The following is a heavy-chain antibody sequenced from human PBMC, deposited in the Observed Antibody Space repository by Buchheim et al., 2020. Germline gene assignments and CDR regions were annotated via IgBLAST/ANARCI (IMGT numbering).Heavy chain of an antibody. CDR1: GFTFSSYA. J-gene: IGHJ4*02. D-gene: IGHD5-18*01. V-gene: IGHV3-30-3*01. CDR2: ISYDGSNK. CDR3: ASSWGGYSYGSFDY. Sequence: VQLLESGGGLVQPGGSLRLSCAASGFTFSSYATHWVRQAPGKGLEWVAVISYDGSNKYYADSVKGRFTISRDNSKNTLYLQMNSLRAEDTAVYYCASSWGGYSYGSFDYWGQGTL.